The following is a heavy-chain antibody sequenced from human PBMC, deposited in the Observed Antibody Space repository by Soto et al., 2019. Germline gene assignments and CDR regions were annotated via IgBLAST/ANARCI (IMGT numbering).Heavy chain of an antibody. D-gene: IGHD6-13*01. Sequence: QVQLVESGGGVVQPGRSLRLSCAASGFTFRTYAMDWVRQAPGKGLEWVAVISYDGTKKYYADSVKGRFTISRDNSKNTLSLQMNSLRPEDTAVYYCARGDSNSWSDFWGQGTLVTVSS. CDR3: ARGDSNSWSDF. CDR1: GFTFRTYA. V-gene: IGHV3-30*01. CDR2: ISYDGTKK. J-gene: IGHJ4*02.